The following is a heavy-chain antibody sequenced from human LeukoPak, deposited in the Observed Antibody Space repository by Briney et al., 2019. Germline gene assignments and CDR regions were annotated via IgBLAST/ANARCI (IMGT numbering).Heavy chain of an antibody. D-gene: IGHD2-21*01. CDR1: GFTFSSYA. J-gene: IGHJ4*02. CDR3: ARENSIWFDY. Sequence: PGGSLRLSCAASGFTFSSYAMHWVRQAPGKGLEWVAVISYDGSNKYYADSVKGRFTISRDNSKNTLYLQMNSLRAEDTAVYYCARENSIWFDYWGQGTLVTVSS. CDR2: ISYDGSNK. V-gene: IGHV3-30-3*01.